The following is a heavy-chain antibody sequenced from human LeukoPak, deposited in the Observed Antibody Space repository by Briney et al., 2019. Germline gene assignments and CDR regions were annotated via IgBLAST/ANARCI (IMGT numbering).Heavy chain of an antibody. Sequence: SQTLSLTCTVSGGSISSGDYYWSWIRQPPGKGLEWIGEINHSGSTNYNPSLKSRVTISVDTSKNQFSLKLSSVTAADTAVYYCATRGPRYSGSYPRFDPWGQGTLVTVSS. CDR2: INHSGST. CDR1: GGSISSGDYY. V-gene: IGHV4-30-4*08. J-gene: IGHJ5*02. D-gene: IGHD1-26*01. CDR3: ATRGPRYSGSYPRFDP.